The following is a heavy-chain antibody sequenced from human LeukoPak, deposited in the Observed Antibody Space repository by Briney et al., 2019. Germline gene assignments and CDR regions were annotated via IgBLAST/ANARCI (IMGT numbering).Heavy chain of an antibody. CDR1: GGSFSGYY. J-gene: IGHJ5*02. D-gene: IGHD3-22*01. V-gene: IGHV4-34*01. CDR2: INHSGST. CDR3: AREGPFRYESSAYPARWFDP. Sequence: PSETLSLTCAVYGGSFSGYYWSWIRQPPGKGLEWIGEINHSGSTNYNPSLKSRVTISVDTSKNQFSLKLSSVTAADTAVYYCAREGPFRYESSAYPARWFDPWGQGTLVTVSS.